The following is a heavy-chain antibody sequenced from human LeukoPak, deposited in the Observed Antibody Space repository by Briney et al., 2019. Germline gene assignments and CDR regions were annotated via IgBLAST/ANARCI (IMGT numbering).Heavy chain of an antibody. Sequence: GGSLRLSCAASGFTFSNYAMHWVRQAPGKGLEWVSLISSGGTYEYYADSVKGRFTISRDNSKNTLYLQMNSLRAEDTAVYYCASQSGYYSVSAFDYWGQGTLVTVSS. CDR3: ASQSGYYSVSAFDY. V-gene: IGHV3-30*07. CDR1: GFTFSNYA. CDR2: ISSGGTYE. J-gene: IGHJ4*02. D-gene: IGHD3-3*01.